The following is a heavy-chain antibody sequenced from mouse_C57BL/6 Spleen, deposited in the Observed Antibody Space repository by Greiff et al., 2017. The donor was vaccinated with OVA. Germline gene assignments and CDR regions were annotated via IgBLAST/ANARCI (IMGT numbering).Heavy chain of an antibody. CDR3: ARALIYYGNEGYFDY. CDR2: INYDGSST. V-gene: IGHV5-16*01. D-gene: IGHD2-1*01. J-gene: IGHJ2*01. CDR1: GFTFSDYY. Sequence: EVMLVESEGGLVQPGSSMKLSCTASGFTFSDYYMAWVRQVPEKGLEWVANINYDGSSTYYLDSLKSRFIISRDNAKNILYLQMSSLKSEDTATYYCARALIYYGNEGYFDYWGQGTTLTVSS.